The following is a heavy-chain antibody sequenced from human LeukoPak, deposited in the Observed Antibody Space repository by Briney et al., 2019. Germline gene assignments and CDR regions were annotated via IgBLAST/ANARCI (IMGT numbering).Heavy chain of an antibody. D-gene: IGHD5-24*01. J-gene: IGHJ3*02. CDR3: ARLKMTTRAFDI. CDR2: IYTSGST. Sequence: SQTLSLTCTVSGGSISSGSYYWSWIRQPAGKGLEWIGRIYTSGSTNYNPSLKSRVTISVDTSKNQLSLKLSSVTAADTAVYYCARLKMTTRAFDIWGQGTMVTVSS. CDR1: GGSISSGSYY. V-gene: IGHV4-61*02.